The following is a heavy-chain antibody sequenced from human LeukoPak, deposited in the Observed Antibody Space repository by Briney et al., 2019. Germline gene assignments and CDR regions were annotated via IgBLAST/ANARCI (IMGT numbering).Heavy chain of an antibody. Sequence: GGSLRLSCAASGFCVSSNAMSWVRQAPGKAPDWVSGMSAAGGSTYYADSVKGRFTISRDNSKNTLYLQMNSLRAEDTAVYYCAKWGTGVPFDYWGQGTLVTVS. V-gene: IGHV3-23*01. CDR3: AKWGTGVPFDY. D-gene: IGHD3-16*01. J-gene: IGHJ4*02. CDR1: GFCVSSNA. CDR2: MSAAGGST.